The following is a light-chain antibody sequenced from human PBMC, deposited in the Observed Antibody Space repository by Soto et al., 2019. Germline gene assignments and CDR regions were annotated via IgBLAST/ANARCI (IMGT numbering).Light chain of an antibody. V-gene: IGLV2-11*01. J-gene: IGLJ3*02. CDR3: CSYAGAYTWM. Sequence: QSALTQPRSVSGSPGQSVTISCTGTSSDVGGYDYVSWCQQHPGKAPKLLIYDVTRRPSGVPDRFSGSKSGNTASLTISGXXAEDEADYYCCSYAGAYTWMFGGGTKLTVL. CDR2: DVT. CDR1: SSDVGGYDY.